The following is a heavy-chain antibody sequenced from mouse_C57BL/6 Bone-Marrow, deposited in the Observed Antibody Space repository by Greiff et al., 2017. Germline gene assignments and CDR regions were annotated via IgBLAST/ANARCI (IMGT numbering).Heavy chain of an antibody. D-gene: IGHD1-1*01. CDR3: ARWGEGSSRYYFDY. CDR2: IDPSYGCT. V-gene: IGHV1-59*01. CDR1: GYTFTSYW. J-gene: IGHJ2*01. Sequence: QVQLQQPGAELVRPGTSVKLSCKASGYTFTSYWMHWVKQRPGQGLEWIGVIDPSYGCTNYNQKFKGKATLTVDTSSSTAYMQLSSLTSEDSAVDYCARWGEGSSRYYFDYWGQGTTLTVSS.